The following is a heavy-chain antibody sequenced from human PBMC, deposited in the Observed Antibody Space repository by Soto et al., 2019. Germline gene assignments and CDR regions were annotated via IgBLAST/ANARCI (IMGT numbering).Heavy chain of an antibody. D-gene: IGHD2-15*01. CDR3: ARGSPDRYCSGGSCYSGRYYYYYMDV. Sequence: GGSLRLSCAASGFTFSSYDMHWVRQATGKGLEWVSAIGTAGDTYYPGSVKGRFTISRENAKNSLYLQMNSLSAGDTAVYYCARGSPDRYCSGGSCYSGRYYYYYMDVWGKGTTVTVSS. V-gene: IGHV3-13*01. CDR1: GFTFSSYD. J-gene: IGHJ6*03. CDR2: IGTAGDT.